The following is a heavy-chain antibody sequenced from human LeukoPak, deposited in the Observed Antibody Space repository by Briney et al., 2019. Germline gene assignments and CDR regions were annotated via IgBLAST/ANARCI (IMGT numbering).Heavy chain of an antibody. CDR3: ARWSSDAFDI. V-gene: IGHV4-59*01. Sequence: SETLSLTCTISGGSISSYYWSWIRQPPGKGLEWIGYIYYSGSTNYNPSLKSRVTISVDTSKNQFSLKLSSVTAADPAVYYCARWSSDAFDIWGQGTMVTASS. D-gene: IGHD2-15*01. CDR1: GGSISSYY. J-gene: IGHJ3*02. CDR2: IYYSGST.